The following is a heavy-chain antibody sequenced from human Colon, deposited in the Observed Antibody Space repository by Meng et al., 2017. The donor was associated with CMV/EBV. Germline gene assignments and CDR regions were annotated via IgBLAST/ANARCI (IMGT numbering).Heavy chain of an antibody. CDR3: ARLKDCTTTSCPDY. CDR2: INPGDSNT. D-gene: IGHD2-2*01. V-gene: IGHV5-51*01. J-gene: IGHJ4*02. Sequence: GGSLRLSCKSSGYTFTNYWIGWVRQMPGKGLEWMGIINPGDSNTIYSPSFQGQVTISADKSISTAYLHWSGLRASDTAMYYCARLKDCTTTSCPDYWGQGTLVTVSS. CDR1: GYTFTNYW.